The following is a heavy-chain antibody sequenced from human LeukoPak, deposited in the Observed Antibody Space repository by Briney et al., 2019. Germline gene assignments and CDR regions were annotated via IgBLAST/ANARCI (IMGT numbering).Heavy chain of an antibody. CDR1: GFTFSSYS. Sequence: GGSLRLSCAASGFTFSSYSMNWVRQAPGKGLEWVSYISSSSSTIYYADSVKGRFTISRDNAKNSLYLQMNSLRAEDTAVYYCANLRFLEWLFQKDAFDIWGQGTMVTVSS. D-gene: IGHD3-3*01. J-gene: IGHJ3*02. CDR2: ISSSSSTI. V-gene: IGHV3-48*01. CDR3: ANLRFLEWLFQKDAFDI.